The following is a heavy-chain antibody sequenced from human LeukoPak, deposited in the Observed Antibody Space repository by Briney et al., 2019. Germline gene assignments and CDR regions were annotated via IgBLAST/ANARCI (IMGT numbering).Heavy chain of an antibody. Sequence: QPGGSLRLSCAASGFTFSSYAMSWVRQPPGKGLEWVSAISGSGGSTYYADSVKGRFTISRDNSKNTLYLQMNSLRAEDTAVYYCAKPPRGESYYYGMDVWGQGTTVTVSS. CDR3: AKPPRGESYYYGMDV. D-gene: IGHD3-10*01. CDR1: GFTFSSYA. V-gene: IGHV3-23*01. CDR2: ISGSGGST. J-gene: IGHJ6*02.